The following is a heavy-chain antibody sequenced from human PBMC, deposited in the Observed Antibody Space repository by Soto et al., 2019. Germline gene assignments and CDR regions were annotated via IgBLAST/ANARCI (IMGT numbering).Heavy chain of an antibody. CDR1: GYSISSGYY. CDR3: ARRGFFYGMDV. CDR2: IYHSGST. D-gene: IGHD3-3*01. J-gene: IGHJ6*02. Sequence: SDRLALTCAVSGYSISSGYYWGSIRQPPGKGLEWIGSIYHSGSTYYNPSLKSRVTISVDTSKNQFSLKLSSVTAADTAVYYCARRGFFYGMDVWGQGTTVTVSS. V-gene: IGHV4-38-2*01.